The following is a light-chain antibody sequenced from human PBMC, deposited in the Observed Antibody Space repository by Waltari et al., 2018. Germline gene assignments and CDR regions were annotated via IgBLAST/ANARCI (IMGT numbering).Light chain of an antibody. V-gene: IGLV2-14*01. J-gene: IGLJ2*01. Sequence: QSALTQPASVSGSPGQSITIPCTGTSSDIGDLNHGSWYQLHPGKAPILVISEVTDRPSGVSNRFSGSKSGNTASLTISGLQTEDEADYYCSSYTTTTNYVIFGGGTKLTVL. CDR2: EVT. CDR1: SSDIGDLNH. CDR3: SSYTTTTNYVI.